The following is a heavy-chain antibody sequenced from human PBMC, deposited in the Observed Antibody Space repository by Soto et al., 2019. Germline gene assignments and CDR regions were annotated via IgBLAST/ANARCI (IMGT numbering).Heavy chain of an antibody. CDR1: GFTFGDYA. V-gene: IGHV3-49*03. CDR2: IRSKAYGGTT. Sequence: GGSLRLSCTASGFTFGDYAMSWFRQAPGKGLEWVGFIRSKAYGGTTEYAASVKGRFTISRDDSKSIAYLQMNSLKTEDTAVYYCTRICSGGSCYRPDAFDIWGQGTMVTVSS. D-gene: IGHD2-15*01. J-gene: IGHJ3*02. CDR3: TRICSGGSCYRPDAFDI.